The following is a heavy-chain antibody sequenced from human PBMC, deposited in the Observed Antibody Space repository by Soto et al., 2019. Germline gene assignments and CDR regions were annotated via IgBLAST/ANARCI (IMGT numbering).Heavy chain of an antibody. V-gene: IGHV1-18*01. Sequence: QVQLVQSGAEVKKPGASVKVSCKASGYTFTSYGISWVRQAPGQGLEWMGWISAYNGNTNYAQKLQGRVTMTTDTSTSTAYMELRSLRSDDTAMYYCARDRRYCSSTSCYRWDYWGQGTLVTVSS. CDR1: GYTFTSYG. CDR3: ARDRRYCSSTSCYRWDY. CDR2: ISAYNGNT. J-gene: IGHJ4*02. D-gene: IGHD2-2*01.